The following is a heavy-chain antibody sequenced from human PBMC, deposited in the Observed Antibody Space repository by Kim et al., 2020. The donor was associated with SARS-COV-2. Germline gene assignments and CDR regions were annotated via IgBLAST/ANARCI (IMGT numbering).Heavy chain of an antibody. D-gene: IGHD1-1*01. Sequence: GGSLRLSCAASGFTFSYYYMSWVRQAPGKGLEWVANINHGGTDNYVDSVKGGFTISRDNARNSLYLQMNNLRADNTADTYCAYWNEGLDYWVRGTLATV. CDR2: INHGGTD. CDR1: GFTFSYYY. CDR3: AYWNEGLDY. J-gene: IGHJ4*02. V-gene: IGHV3-7*03.